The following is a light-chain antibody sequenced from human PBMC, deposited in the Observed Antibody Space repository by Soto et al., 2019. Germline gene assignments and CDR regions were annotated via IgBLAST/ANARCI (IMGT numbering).Light chain of an antibody. J-gene: IGKJ1*01. CDR3: QQYYNTPWT. CDR2: DAS. Sequence: EIVLTHSPATLSLSPWEIATLSCGASQSVSSYLLWYQQKPGQAPRLLIYDASNRASGTPARFSGSGSETDFTLTISSLQAEDVAVYYCQQYYNTPWTFGQGTKVDIK. CDR1: QSVSSY. V-gene: IGKV3-11*01.